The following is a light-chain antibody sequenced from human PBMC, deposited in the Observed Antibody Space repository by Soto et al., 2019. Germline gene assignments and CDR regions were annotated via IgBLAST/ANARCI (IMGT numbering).Light chain of an antibody. Sequence: SYELTQPPSVSVAPGQTARITCGGNNIGRKNVHWYQQRPGQAPVLVVYDDDVRPSGIPDRFSGSNSGNTATLTISRVEPGDEADYYCQVWDSYSAHHVFATGTQLIVL. J-gene: IGLJ1*01. CDR1: NIGRKN. V-gene: IGLV3-21*02. CDR3: QVWDSYSAHHV. CDR2: DDD.